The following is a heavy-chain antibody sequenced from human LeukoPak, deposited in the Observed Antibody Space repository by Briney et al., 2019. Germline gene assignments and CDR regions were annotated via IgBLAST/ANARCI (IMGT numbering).Heavy chain of an antibody. CDR2: INPNSGST. D-gene: IGHD2-2*01. J-gene: IGHJ5*02. V-gene: IGHV1-8*01. CDR1: GYPFNSYD. CDR3: ARLVGCGSTNCYSPDNWFDP. Sequence: ASVKVSCKASGYPFNSYDINWVRQATGHGLEWKGWINPNSGSTDSAQKFQGRVTMTANTSISTAYMELNNLRSEDTAVYYCARLVGCGSTNCYSPDNWFDPWGQGTLVTVSS.